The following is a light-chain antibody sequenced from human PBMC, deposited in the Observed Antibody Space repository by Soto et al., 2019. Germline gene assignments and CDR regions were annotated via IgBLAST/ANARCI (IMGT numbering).Light chain of an antibody. CDR3: QKYNRAPGT. CDR2: AAS. CDR1: QDINNY. V-gene: IGKV1-27*01. Sequence: DNAMTQSPSSLSASVGDRVTITCRASQDINNYLAWYQQKPGKVPKLLIYAASTLQSGVPSRFSGSGSGTDFTLTISSLQPEDVATYYCQKYNRAPGTFGQGTKVEIK. J-gene: IGKJ1*01.